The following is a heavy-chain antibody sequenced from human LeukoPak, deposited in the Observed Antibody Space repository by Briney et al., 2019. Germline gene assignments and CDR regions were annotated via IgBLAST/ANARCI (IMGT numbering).Heavy chain of an antibody. CDR2: IWYDGSNK. CDR1: GLTFSSYG. J-gene: IGHJ6*02. Sequence: PGRSLRLSCAASGLTFSSYGMHWVRQAPGKGLEWVAVIWYDGSNKYYADSVKGRFTISRDNSKNTLYLQMNSLRAEDTAVYYCARGVAAANGMDVWGQGTTVTVSS. CDR3: ARGVAAANGMDV. D-gene: IGHD6-13*01. V-gene: IGHV3-33*01.